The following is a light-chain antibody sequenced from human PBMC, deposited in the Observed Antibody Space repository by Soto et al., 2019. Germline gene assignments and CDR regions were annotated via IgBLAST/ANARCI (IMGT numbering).Light chain of an antibody. CDR1: QAISSNC. V-gene: IGKV3D-20*02. Sequence: EIVLTQSPGTLSLAPGERATLSCRASQAISSNCLVWYQVKSGRAPRVLIHSASIRATDIPDRFSGGGSGTDFSLTISRLQREDFAVYYCQQRSYWPHTFGGGTKVEIK. J-gene: IGKJ4*01. CDR3: QQRSYWPHT. CDR2: SAS.